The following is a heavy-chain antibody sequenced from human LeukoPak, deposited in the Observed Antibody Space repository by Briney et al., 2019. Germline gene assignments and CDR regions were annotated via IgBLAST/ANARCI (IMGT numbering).Heavy chain of an antibody. CDR3: ARDSRIAVAGRGDY. J-gene: IGHJ4*02. CDR2: IYHSGNN. Sequence: PSGTLSLTCAVSGGSISSNNWWSWVRQPPGKGLEWIGEIYHSGNNNYNPSLKSRVTISVDKSRNQFSLKLSSVTAADTAVYYCARDSRIAVAGRGDYWGQGTLVTVSS. V-gene: IGHV4-4*02. D-gene: IGHD6-19*01. CDR1: GGSISSNNW.